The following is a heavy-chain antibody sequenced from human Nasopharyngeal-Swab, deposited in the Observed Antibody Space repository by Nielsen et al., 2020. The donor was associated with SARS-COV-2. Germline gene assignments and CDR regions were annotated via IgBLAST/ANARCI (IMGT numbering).Heavy chain of an antibody. CDR2: ISWNSVSI. D-gene: IGHD6-13*01. CDR3: AKGIAAAGSRCLDY. V-gene: IGHV3-9*01. J-gene: IGHJ4*02. Sequence: SLKISCAASGFSFDDYAMHWVRQVPGKGPEWVSGISWNSVSIGYADSVKGRFTISRDNAKNSLYLQMNSLRAEDTALYYCAKGIAAAGSRCLDYWGQGTLVTVSS. CDR1: GFSFDDYA.